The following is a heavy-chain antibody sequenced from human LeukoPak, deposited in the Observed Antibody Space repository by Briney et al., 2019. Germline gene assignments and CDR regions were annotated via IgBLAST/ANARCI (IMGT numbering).Heavy chain of an antibody. CDR3: ARAHDFWSGYGGNYMDV. CDR1: GFSFRTHS. Sequence: GVSLRLSCAASGFSFRTHSMKWVRQAPGKGLEWVSSITSFGSDIYYAGSVKGRFTISRDDGKNSLYLQMNSLGAEDSAVYYCARAHDFWSGYGGNYMDVWGKGTTVTVSS. D-gene: IGHD3-3*01. V-gene: IGHV3-21*01. CDR2: ITSFGSDI. J-gene: IGHJ6*03.